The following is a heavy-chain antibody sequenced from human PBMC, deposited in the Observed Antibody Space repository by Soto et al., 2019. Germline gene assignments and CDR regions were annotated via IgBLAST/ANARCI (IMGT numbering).Heavy chain of an antibody. J-gene: IGHJ6*02. CDR3: ARDRGRYSSGWYRHYYYYGMDV. Sequence: ASVKVSCKASGGTFSSYAISWVRQAPGQGLEWMGGIIPIFGTANYAQKFQGRVTITADKSTSTAYMELSSLRSGDTAVYYCARDRGRYSSGWYRHYYYYGMDVWGQGTTVTVSS. CDR1: GGTFSSYA. V-gene: IGHV1-69*06. CDR2: IIPIFGTA. D-gene: IGHD6-19*01.